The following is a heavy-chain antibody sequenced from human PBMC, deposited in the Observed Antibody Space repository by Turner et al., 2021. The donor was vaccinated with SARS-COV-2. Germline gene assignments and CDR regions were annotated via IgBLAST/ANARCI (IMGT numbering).Heavy chain of an antibody. J-gene: IGHJ6*02. V-gene: IGHV3-21*01. CDR3: ASIAAADPKYYHYYGMDV. Sequence: EVQLVESGGGLVKPGGSPRLSCAASGITLCSYSMNWVRQAPGKGLEWVSSISSSSSYIYYADSVKGRFTISRDNAKNSLYLQMNSLRAEDTAVYYCASIAAADPKYYHYYGMDVWGQGTTVTVSS. CDR2: ISSSSSYI. D-gene: IGHD6-13*01. CDR1: GITLCSYS.